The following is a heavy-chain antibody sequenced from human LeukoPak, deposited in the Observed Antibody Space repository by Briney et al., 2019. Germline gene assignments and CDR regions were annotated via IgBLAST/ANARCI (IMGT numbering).Heavy chain of an antibody. D-gene: IGHD3-22*01. V-gene: IGHV4-38-2*02. CDR1: GFTFSDHY. CDR2: IYYSGST. CDR3: ARELGHYYYDSSGYPGDY. Sequence: GSLRLSCAASGFTFSDHYMDWVRQPPGKGLEWIGSIYYSGSTYYNPSLKSRVTISVDTSKNQFSLKLSSVTAADTAVYYCARELGHYYYDSSGYPGDYWGQGTLVTVSS. J-gene: IGHJ4*02.